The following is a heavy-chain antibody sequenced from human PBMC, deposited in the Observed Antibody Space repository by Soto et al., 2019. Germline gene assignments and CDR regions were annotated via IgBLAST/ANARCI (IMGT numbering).Heavy chain of an antibody. CDR2: ISGSGGST. Sequence: EKGLEWVSAISGSGGSTYYADSVKGRFTISRDNSQNKLYLQMNSLSAEATAVYYGAYSSPPFAFWVQGTLVIVIS. D-gene: IGHD6-13*01. J-gene: IGHJ4*02. V-gene: IGHV3-23*01. CDR3: AYSSPPFAF.